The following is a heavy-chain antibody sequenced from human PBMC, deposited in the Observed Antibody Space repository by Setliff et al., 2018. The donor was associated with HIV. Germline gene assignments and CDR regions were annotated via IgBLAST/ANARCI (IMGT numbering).Heavy chain of an antibody. Sequence: PSETLSLTCTVSGGSISSSTYYWGWIRQPPGKGLEWIGTIYHSGSTNYNPSLKSRVTISVDTSKNQFSLKLSSVTAADTAVYYCASTSGSGSAAVGDIWGQGTMVTVSS. J-gene: IGHJ3*02. D-gene: IGHD1-26*01. CDR1: GGSISSSTYY. V-gene: IGHV4-39*07. CDR3: ASTSGSGSAAVGDI. CDR2: IYHSGST.